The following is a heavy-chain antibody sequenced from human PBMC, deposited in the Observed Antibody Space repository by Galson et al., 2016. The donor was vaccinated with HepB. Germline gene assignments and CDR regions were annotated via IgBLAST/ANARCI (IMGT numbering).Heavy chain of an antibody. J-gene: IGHJ6*02. CDR1: GFTFGDYA. CDR3: TRDPGGTSYDFWSGFYTDYYYYGLDV. Sequence: SLRLSCAASGFTFGDYAMNWFRQSPGKGLEWVGFIRSKASGGSTDYAASVKGRFTISRDDSRSIAYLHMNSLKTEDTAVYFCTRDPGGTSYDFWSGFYTDYYYYGLDVWGQGTTVTVSS. V-gene: IGHV3-49*03. D-gene: IGHD3-3*01. CDR2: IRSKASGGST.